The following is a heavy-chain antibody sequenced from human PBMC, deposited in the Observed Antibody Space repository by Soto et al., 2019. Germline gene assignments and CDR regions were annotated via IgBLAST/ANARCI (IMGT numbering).Heavy chain of an antibody. J-gene: IGHJ4*02. CDR1: GYTFTSYG. CDR2: INAYNGNT. V-gene: IGHV1-18*01. D-gene: IGHD5-18*01. CDR3: ARDVGYGLIDY. Sequence: ASVKVSCNASGYTFTSYGISLVRQAPGQGLEWMGWINAYNGNTNYAQKLQGRVTMTTDTSTSTAYMELRSLRSDDTAVYYCARDVGYGLIDYWGQGTLVTVSS.